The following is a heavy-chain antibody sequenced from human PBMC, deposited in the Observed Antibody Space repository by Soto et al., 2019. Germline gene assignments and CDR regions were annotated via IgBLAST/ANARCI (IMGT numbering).Heavy chain of an antibody. Sequence: ASVKVSCKASGYTFTSYGISWVRQAPGQGLEWMGWISAYNGNTNYAQKLQGRVTMTTDTSTSTAYMELRSLRSDDTAVYFCAREWGLLPYYVMNVWGRGTAVTVSS. D-gene: IGHD7-27*01. V-gene: IGHV1-18*01. CDR3: AREWGLLPYYVMNV. CDR1: GYTFTSYG. J-gene: IGHJ6*02. CDR2: ISAYNGNT.